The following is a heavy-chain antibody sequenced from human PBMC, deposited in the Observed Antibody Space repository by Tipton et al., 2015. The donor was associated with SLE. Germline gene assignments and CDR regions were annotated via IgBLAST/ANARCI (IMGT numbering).Heavy chain of an antibody. CDR2: IHYSGTT. CDR1: GDSIINHY. D-gene: IGHD6-19*01. J-gene: IGHJ4*02. CDR3: ARDWRDSGWYGGFDS. Sequence: TLSLTCTVSGDSIINHYWTWIRQPPGKGLEWIGYIHYSGTTNYNPSLKSRVTISMDTSKSQFSLKLNSVTAADTAVYYCARDWRDSGWYGGFDSWAQGMLVTVSS. V-gene: IGHV4-59*11.